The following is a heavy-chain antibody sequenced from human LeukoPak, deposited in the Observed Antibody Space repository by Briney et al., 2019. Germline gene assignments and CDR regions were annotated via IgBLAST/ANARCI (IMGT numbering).Heavy chain of an antibody. J-gene: IGHJ3*02. CDR1: GFTVSSNY. CDR2: IYSGGST. D-gene: IGHD3-10*01. CDR3: ARNRFASDAFDI. Sequence: GGSLRLSCAASGFTVSSNYMSWVRQAPGKGLEWVSVIYSGGSTYYADSVKGRFTISRDNSKNTLYLQMNSLRAEDTAVYYCARNRFASDAFDIWGQGTMVTVSS. V-gene: IGHV3-53*01.